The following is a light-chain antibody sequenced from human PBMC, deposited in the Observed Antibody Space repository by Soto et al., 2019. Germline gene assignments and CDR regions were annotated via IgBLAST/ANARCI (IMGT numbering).Light chain of an antibody. CDR3: QQSYVTPRT. J-gene: IGKJ2*01. CDR2: GAS. V-gene: IGKV1-39*01. CDR1: ESIRSN. Sequence: DIQMTQSPYSLSASVGDRVTITCRASESIRSNLNWYQQKPGKAPKLLIYGASSLQSGVPSRFGGSGSGTDFTLIISSLQPEDFATYYCQQSYVTPRTFGQGTKLEIK.